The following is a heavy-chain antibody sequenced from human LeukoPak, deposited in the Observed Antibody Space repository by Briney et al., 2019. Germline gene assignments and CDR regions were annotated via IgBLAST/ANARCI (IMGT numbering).Heavy chain of an antibody. CDR2: ISDDGSNK. D-gene: IGHD6-19*01. V-gene: IGHV3-30*18. Sequence: TGGSLRLSRAASGFTFSNYATHWVRQAPGKGLEWVAVISDDGSNKYYGDSVKGRFTISRDNSKNTVYLQMNSLRAEDTAVYYCAKDRYSSGWYSDFDYWGQGTLVTVSS. CDR3: AKDRYSSGWYSDFDY. CDR1: GFTFSNYA. J-gene: IGHJ4*02.